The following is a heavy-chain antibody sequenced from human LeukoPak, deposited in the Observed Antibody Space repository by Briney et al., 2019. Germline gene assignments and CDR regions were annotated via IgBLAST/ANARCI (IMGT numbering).Heavy chain of an antibody. D-gene: IGHD3-16*01. J-gene: IGHJ4*02. Sequence: PGGSLRLSCAASGFIFSSYVMGWVRQAPGKGLEWVSSISVGGGDTFASDSVKGRFTITRENSKNTLYLQMTDLRVEDTAVYFCAKLNLGEMAYFDSWGQGTLVTVSS. V-gene: IGHV3-23*01. CDR2: ISVGGGDT. CDR3: AKLNLGEMAYFDS. CDR1: GFIFSSYV.